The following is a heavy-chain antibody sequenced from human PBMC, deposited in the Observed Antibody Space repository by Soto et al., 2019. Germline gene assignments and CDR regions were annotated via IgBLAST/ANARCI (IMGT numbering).Heavy chain of an antibody. CDR1: GGSISSSNW. Sequence: QVQLQESGPGLVKPSGTLSLTCAVSGGSISSSNWWSWVRQPPGKGLEWIGEIYHSGNTYYNPSLKSRVSISVDKSKNQFSLNLSAVTAADTAVYYGARDLECSDTPTVNAAVDIWGQGTMVTVSS. CDR2: IYHSGNT. J-gene: IGHJ3*02. D-gene: IGHD5-18*01. V-gene: IGHV4-4*02. CDR3: ARDLECSDTPTVNAAVDI.